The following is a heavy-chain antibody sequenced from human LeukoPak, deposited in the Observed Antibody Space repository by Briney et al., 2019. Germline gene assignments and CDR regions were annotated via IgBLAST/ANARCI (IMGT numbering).Heavy chain of an antibody. CDR3: AKVSYYDSSGPLGAFDI. CDR1: GITFSTYA. Sequence: GGSLRLSCAASGITFSTYAMSWVRQAPGKGLEWVSVISGSGGSTYYADSVKGRFTISRDNSKNTLYLQMNSLRAEDTAVYYCAKVSYYDSSGPLGAFDIWGQGTMVAVSS. D-gene: IGHD3-22*01. CDR2: ISGSGGST. V-gene: IGHV3-23*01. J-gene: IGHJ3*02.